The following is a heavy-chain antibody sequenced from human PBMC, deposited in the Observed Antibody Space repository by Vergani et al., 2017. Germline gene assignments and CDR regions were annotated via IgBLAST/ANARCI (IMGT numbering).Heavy chain of an antibody. CDR3: ARAERGYSYGYHVY. V-gene: IGHV4-34*01. D-gene: IGHD5-18*01. CDR1: GFTFSSYA. J-gene: IGHJ4*02. Sequence: VQLLESGGGLVQPGGSLRLSCAASGFTFSSYAMSWVRQAPGKELEWIGEINHSGSTNYNPSLKSRVTISVDTSKNQFSLKLSSVTAADTAVYYCARAERGYSYGYHVYWGQGTLVTVSS. CDR2: INHSGST.